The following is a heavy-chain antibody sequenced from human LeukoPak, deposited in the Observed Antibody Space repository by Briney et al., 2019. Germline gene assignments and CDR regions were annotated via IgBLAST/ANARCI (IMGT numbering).Heavy chain of an antibody. D-gene: IGHD3-22*01. CDR3: ATHLYDSSGYNSENWFDP. CDR1: GGSISSYY. V-gene: IGHV4-59*08. CDR2: IYYSGST. Sequence: SETLSLTCTVSGGSISSYYWSWIRQPPGKGLEWIGYIYYSGSTNYNPSLKSRVTISVDTSKNQFSLKLSSVTAADTAVYYCATHLYDSSGYNSENWFDPWGQGTLVTVSS. J-gene: IGHJ5*02.